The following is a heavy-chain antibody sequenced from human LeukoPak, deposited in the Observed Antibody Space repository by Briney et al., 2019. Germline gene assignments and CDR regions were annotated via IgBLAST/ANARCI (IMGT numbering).Heavy chain of an antibody. V-gene: IGHV4-59*08. CDR2: IYYSGST. D-gene: IGHD6-6*01. Sequence: SETLSLTCTVSGGSISSYYWSWIRQPPGKGLEWIGYIYYSGSTNYNPSLKSRVTISVDTSKNQFSLKLSSVTAADTAVYYCANLASIAARGHAFDIWGQGTMVTVSS. CDR3: ANLASIAARGHAFDI. J-gene: IGHJ3*02. CDR1: GGSISSYY.